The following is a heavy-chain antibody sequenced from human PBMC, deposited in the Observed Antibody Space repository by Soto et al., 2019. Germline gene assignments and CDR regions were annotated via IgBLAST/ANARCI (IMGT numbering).Heavy chain of an antibody. V-gene: IGHV2-5*02. D-gene: IGHD1-1*01. CDR2: IFWDDDK. Sequence: QITLKESGPTLVTPTQTLTLTCTFSGFSLSTGGVGVGWVSQPPEKALEWLALIFWDDDKRYCPSLKNRLTITKDTSKNQVVLTMTNMDPVDTATYYCVHTYWKSAFDYWAQGTLVTVSS. CDR3: VHTYWKSAFDY. CDR1: GFSLSTGGVG. J-gene: IGHJ4*02.